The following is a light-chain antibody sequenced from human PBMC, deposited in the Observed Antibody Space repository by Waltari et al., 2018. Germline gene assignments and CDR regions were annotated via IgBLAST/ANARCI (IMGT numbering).Light chain of an antibody. CDR3: SSYTSGASVDV. Sequence: QSALTQPASVSGSPGQPITITCTGTTGDIGSYNYVSWYQQYPGEAPKPIVYDVANRPSGNSDRFSGSKSGNTASLTISGLQTEDEADYYCSSYTSGASVDVFGTGTRVTVL. CDR1: TGDIGSYNY. CDR2: DVA. V-gene: IGLV2-14*01. J-gene: IGLJ1*01.